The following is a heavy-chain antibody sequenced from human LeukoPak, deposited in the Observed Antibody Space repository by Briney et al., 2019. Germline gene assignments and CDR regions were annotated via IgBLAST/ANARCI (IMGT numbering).Heavy chain of an antibody. Sequence: GGSLRLSCAASGFTFSSSAMHWVRQAPGKGLEWVAVISYGGTTKIYAESVKGRFTISRDNSKDTLYLQMTSLTTEDTAVYYCAKAESPDILSGYYRSYFDHWGQGTLVTVSS. D-gene: IGHD3-9*01. V-gene: IGHV3-30*04. CDR2: ISYGGTTK. CDR1: GFTFSSSA. CDR3: AKAESPDILSGYYRSYFDH. J-gene: IGHJ4*02.